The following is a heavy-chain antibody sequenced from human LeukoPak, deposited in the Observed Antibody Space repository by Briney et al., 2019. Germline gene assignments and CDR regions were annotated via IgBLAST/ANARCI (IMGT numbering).Heavy chain of an antibody. CDR3: ATTVTHNWFDP. J-gene: IGHJ5*02. CDR1: GGSISSYY. Sequence: PSETLSLTCTVSGGSISSYYWSWIRQPPGKGLEWIGYIYYSGSTNYNPSLKSRVTISVDTSKNQFSLKLSSVTAADTAVYYCATTVTHNWFDPWGQGTLVTVPS. D-gene: IGHD4-17*01. V-gene: IGHV4-59*01. CDR2: IYYSGST.